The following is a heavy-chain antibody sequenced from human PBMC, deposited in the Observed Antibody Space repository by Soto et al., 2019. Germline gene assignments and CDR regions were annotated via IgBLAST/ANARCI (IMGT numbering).Heavy chain of an antibody. J-gene: IGHJ3*02. CDR3: ARAYSDAFDI. V-gene: IGHV3-23*01. CDR2: ISGSGGST. D-gene: IGHD2-15*01. CDR1: GLSSSSYA. Sequence: PGGSLRLSCVVSGLSSSSYAMSWVRQAPGKGLEWVSGISGSGGSTHYADSVKGRFTISRDNSKNTVYLQMNSLRAEDTAVYYCARAYSDAFDIWGQGTMVTVSS.